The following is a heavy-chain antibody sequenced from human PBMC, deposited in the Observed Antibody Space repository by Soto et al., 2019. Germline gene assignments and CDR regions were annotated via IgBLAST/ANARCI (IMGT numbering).Heavy chain of an antibody. J-gene: IGHJ6*02. CDR2: MNTNSDDT. D-gene: IGHD6-13*01. CDR1: GYTFTSYD. CDR3: AREWSAAGHFYGMDV. V-gene: IGHV1-8*01. Sequence: QVQLVQSGAEVKKPGDSVQVSCKTSGYTFTSYDINWVRQAPGQGLEWVGWMNTNSDDTRSAQQFRGRLTLTRDKSMKAVYMKLSNLRPDDTAVYYCAREWSAAGHFYGMDVWGQGTTVAVSS.